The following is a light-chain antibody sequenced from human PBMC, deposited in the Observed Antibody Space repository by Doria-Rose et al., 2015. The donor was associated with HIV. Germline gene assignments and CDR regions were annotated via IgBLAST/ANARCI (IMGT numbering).Light chain of an antibody. J-gene: IGKJ1*01. CDR3: HQYGATWT. Sequence: TQSPGTLSLSPGERATLSCRASQSFSSTYLAWYQQKPGQAPSLLIYDGSNRATGIPDRFSASGSGTDFTLTITRLEPEDFALYYCHQYGATWTFGQGTKVEI. CDR2: DGS. CDR1: QSFSSTY. V-gene: IGKV3-20*01.